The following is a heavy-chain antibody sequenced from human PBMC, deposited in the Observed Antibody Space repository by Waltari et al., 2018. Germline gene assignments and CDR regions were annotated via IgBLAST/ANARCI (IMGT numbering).Heavy chain of an antibody. CDR2: LEHGGIT. CDR1: GWPFSDYH. CDR3: ARSAVGATRPIQYCYMDV. V-gene: IGHV4-34*02. J-gene: IGHJ6*03. Sequence: QVQLQQLGAGLLKPSETLSLPCAVYGWPFSDYHWRWIRQSPGTGPEWICELEHGGITIYKPSLKSRVSMSIDTSKNQFSLNLTSVTAADTAVYFCARSAVGATRPIQYCYMDVWGKGTTVTVSS. D-gene: IGHD1-26*01.